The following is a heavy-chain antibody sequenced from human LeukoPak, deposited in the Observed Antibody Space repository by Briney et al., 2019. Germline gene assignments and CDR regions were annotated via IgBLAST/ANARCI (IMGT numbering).Heavy chain of an antibody. D-gene: IGHD2-2*01. V-gene: IGHV3-30-3*01. CDR2: ISYAGNNK. CDR3: ASCLEYCSSTSLGNDAFDI. J-gene: IGHJ3*02. Sequence: SGGSLRLSCAASGFTFRNYAMHWVRQAPGKGLEGVAVISYAGNNKYYADSVKGRFTISRDNSKNTLYLQMNSLRAEDTAVYYCASCLEYCSSTSLGNDAFDIWGQGTVVTVSS. CDR1: GFTFRNYA.